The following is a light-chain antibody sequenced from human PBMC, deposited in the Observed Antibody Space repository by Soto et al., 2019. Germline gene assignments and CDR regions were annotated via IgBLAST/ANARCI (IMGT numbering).Light chain of an antibody. CDR2: DVS. CDR3: SSYTSSSARLYV. Sequence: QSVLTQPASVSGSPGQSITISCTGTSSDVVGYNYVSWYQQYPGKAPKLMICDVSNRPSGVSNRFSGSKSGNTASLTISGLQAEDEADYYCSSYTSSSARLYVFGTGTKVTVL. CDR1: SSDVVGYNY. J-gene: IGLJ1*01. V-gene: IGLV2-14*01.